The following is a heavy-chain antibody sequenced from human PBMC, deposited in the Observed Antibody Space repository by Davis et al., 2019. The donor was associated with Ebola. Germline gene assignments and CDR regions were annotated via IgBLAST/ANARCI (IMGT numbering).Heavy chain of an antibody. Sequence: GGSLRLSCAASGFTFSSYAMSWVRHAPGQGLEWVSAVSGSRGSTYYADSVKGRFTLSSDNSKNTRYLQMNSLRAADTDVYYCAKGKDILVVPAAIGVVGYYYYGMDVWGQRTTVTGSS. CDR1: GFTFSSYA. CDR2: VSGSRGST. CDR3: AKGKDILVVPAAIGVVGYYYYGMDV. V-gene: IGHV3-23*01. J-gene: IGHJ6*02. D-gene: IGHD2-2*02.